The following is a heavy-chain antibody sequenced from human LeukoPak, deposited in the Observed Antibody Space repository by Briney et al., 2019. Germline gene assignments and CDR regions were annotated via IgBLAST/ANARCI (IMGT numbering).Heavy chain of an antibody. J-gene: IGHJ3*02. CDR2: FGSTGNT. D-gene: IGHD2-15*01. Sequence: GGSLRLSCAASGFIFSRYDMHWVRQATGKGLEWVSAFGSTGNTYYSGAVKGRFTVSRENAKNSFYLQMNSLRAGDTAVYYCAREGYDEAFDIWGHGTMVTVSS. CDR3: AREGYDEAFDI. CDR1: GFIFSRYD. V-gene: IGHV3-13*04.